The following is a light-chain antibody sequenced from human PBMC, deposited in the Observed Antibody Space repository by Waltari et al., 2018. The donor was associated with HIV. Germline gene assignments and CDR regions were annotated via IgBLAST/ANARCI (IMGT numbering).Light chain of an antibody. CDR1: QSLLYTSNSKNY. J-gene: IGKJ4*01. Sequence: DIVLTQSPNTLAVSLGERATINCKSSQSLLYTSNSKNYLAWYQQKPGQPPKLLIYCASTRESGVPDRFSGSGSGTDFSLTISSLQAEDVAVYYCQQCFTTPLTFGGGTKVEIK. CDR2: CAS. CDR3: QQCFTTPLT. V-gene: IGKV4-1*01.